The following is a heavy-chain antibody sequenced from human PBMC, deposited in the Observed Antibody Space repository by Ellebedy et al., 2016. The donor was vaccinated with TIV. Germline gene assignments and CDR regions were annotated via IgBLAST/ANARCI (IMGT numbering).Heavy chain of an antibody. CDR1: GDSISRGGYY. CDR3: ARLRVGASIPPDY. CDR2: IYYSGET. Sequence: MPSETLSLTCTVSGDSISRGGYYWGWSRKHPGKGLECIGSIYYSGETFYNPSLKSRATVSSEKSMNRFSLRLTSVTAADTAVYYCARLRVGASIPPDYWGPGTLVTVSS. D-gene: IGHD1-26*01. J-gene: IGHJ4*01. V-gene: IGHV4-31*03.